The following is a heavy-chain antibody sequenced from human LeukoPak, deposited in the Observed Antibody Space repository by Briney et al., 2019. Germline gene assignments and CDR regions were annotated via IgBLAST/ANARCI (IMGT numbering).Heavy chain of an antibody. J-gene: IGHJ4*02. Sequence: GRSLRLSCAASGFTFDDYAMHWVRQAPGKGLEWVSGISWNSGSIGHADSVKGRFTISRDNAKNSLYLQMNSLRAEDMALYYCAKDNYYDSSGYFDYWGQGTLVTVSS. V-gene: IGHV3-9*03. CDR3: AKDNYYDSSGYFDY. CDR1: GFTFDDYA. D-gene: IGHD3-22*01. CDR2: ISWNSGSI.